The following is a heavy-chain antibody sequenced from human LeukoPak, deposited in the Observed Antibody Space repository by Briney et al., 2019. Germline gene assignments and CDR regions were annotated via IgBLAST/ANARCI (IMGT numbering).Heavy chain of an antibody. CDR2: IRSKAYGETI. J-gene: IGHJ4*02. CDR3: TRDCRGGTCLEEMDF. D-gene: IGHD2-15*01. CDR1: GFSFGDYI. Sequence: GESLRLSCTGSGFSFGDYIMSWVRQAPGKGQEWVGFIRSKAYGETIEYAASVKGRFIVWRDDSKNIAYLQMNSLKSEDTAVYYCTRDCRGGTCLEEMDFWGQETLDTVPS. V-gene: IGHV3-49*04.